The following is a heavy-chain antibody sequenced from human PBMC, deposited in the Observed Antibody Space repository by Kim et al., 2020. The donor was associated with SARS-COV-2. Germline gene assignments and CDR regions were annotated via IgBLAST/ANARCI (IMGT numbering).Heavy chain of an antibody. CDR3: ARLDSSGYYGQIFDY. J-gene: IGHJ4*02. Sequence: SETLSLTCAVSGDSISSSNWWSWVRQPPGKGLEWIGEIYHSGSTKYNPSLKSRVTISVDKPKNQFSLKLSSVTAADTVVYYFARLDSSGYYGQIFDYWGQGTLVTVSS. CDR2: IYHSGST. D-gene: IGHD3-22*01. CDR1: GDSISSSNW. V-gene: IGHV4-4*02.